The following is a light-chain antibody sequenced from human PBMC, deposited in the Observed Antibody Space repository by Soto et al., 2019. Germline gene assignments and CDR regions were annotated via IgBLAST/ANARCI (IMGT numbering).Light chain of an antibody. V-gene: IGKV3-20*01. Sequence: EIVLTQSPGTLSLSPGERVTLSCRASQSVSSSYLAWYQHKRGQAPRLLIYGASSRATGIPDRFSGGGSGTDFTLTISRLEPDDFAVYYCQQYGGSPYTFGQGTKLEIK. CDR3: QQYGGSPYT. CDR2: GAS. J-gene: IGKJ2*01. CDR1: QSVSSSY.